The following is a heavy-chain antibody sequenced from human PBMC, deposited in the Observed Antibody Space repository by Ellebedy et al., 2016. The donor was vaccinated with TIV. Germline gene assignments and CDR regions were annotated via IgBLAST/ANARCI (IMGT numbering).Heavy chain of an antibody. J-gene: IGHJ4*02. D-gene: IGHD3-9*01. CDR1: GGSISSSSYY. V-gene: IGHV4-39*07. Sequence: MPSETLSLTCTVSGGSISSSSYYWGWIRQPPGKGLEWLGEIHHSGGTNYNPSLKSRVTMSADTSKNQLSLKLTSVTAADTAVYYCARGSGSRYFDGIDYWGQGTLVTVSS. CDR2: IHHSGGT. CDR3: ARGSGSRYFDGIDY.